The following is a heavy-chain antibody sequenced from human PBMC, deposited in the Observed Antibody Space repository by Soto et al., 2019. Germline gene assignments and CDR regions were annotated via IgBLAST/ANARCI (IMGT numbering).Heavy chain of an antibody. V-gene: IGHV1-18*01. D-gene: IGHD3-22*01. Sequence: SVKVSCKASGYTFTSYGISWVRQAPGQGLEWMGWISAYNGNTNYAQKLQGRVTMTTDTSTSTAYMELRSLRSDDTAVYYCARSLITMIVVVPDAFDISGQGTMVTVSS. CDR2: ISAYNGNT. CDR3: ARSLITMIVVVPDAFDI. J-gene: IGHJ3*02. CDR1: GYTFTSYG.